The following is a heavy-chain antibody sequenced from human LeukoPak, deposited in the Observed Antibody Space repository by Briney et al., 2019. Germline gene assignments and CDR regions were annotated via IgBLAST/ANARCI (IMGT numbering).Heavy chain of an antibody. CDR1: GFTFDDYA. V-gene: IGHV3-9*01. J-gene: IGHJ6*03. Sequence: GGSLRLSCAASGFTFDDYAMHWVRQAPWKGLEWVSGISWNSGSIGYADSVKGRFTISRDNAKNSLYLQMNSLRAEDTALYYCAKDFGDSYYYYMDVWGKGTTVTVSS. CDR3: AKDFGDSYYYYMDV. CDR2: ISWNSGSI. D-gene: IGHD3-10*01.